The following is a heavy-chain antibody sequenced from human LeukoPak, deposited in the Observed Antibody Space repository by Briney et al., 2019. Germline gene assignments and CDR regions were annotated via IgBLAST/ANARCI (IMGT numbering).Heavy chain of an antibody. D-gene: IGHD4-17*01. CDR2: ITSSSSYI. V-gene: IGHV3-21*01. J-gene: IGHJ6*02. CDR1: GFTFSSYS. Sequence: GGSLRLSCAASGFTFSSYSMDWVRQAPGKGLEWVSFITSSSSYIYYADSVKGRFTTSRDNAKNTLYLQMNSLRAEDTAVYYCARGGYGDYAIYYYYYGMDVWGQGTTVTVSS. CDR3: ARGGYGDYAIYYYYYGMDV.